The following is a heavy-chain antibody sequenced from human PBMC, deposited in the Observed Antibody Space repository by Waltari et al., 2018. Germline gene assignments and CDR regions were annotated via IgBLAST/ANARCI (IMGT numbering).Heavy chain of an antibody. CDR2: IYPGYSDT. CDR3: ARHPGYSSGWYYYYYGMDV. Sequence: EVQLVQSGAEVKKPGESLKISCKGSGYSFTSYWIGWVRQMPGKGLEWMGIIYPGYSDTRYSPSFQGQVTISADKSISTAYLQWSSLKASDTAMYYCARHPGYSSGWYYYYYGMDVWGQGTTVTVSS. J-gene: IGHJ6*02. V-gene: IGHV5-51*01. CDR1: GYSFTSYW. D-gene: IGHD6-19*01.